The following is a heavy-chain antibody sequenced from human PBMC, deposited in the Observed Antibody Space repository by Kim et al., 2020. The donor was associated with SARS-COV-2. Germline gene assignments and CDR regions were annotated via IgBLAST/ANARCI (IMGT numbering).Heavy chain of an antibody. CDR2: IDPSDSYT. J-gene: IGHJ4*01. CDR3: SKAPYYASTAYTTSDY. D-gene: IGHD3-22*01. V-gene: IGHV5-10-1*01. CDR1: GYSFTSYW. Sequence: GESLKISCKGSGYSFTSYWISWVRQMPGKGLEWMGRIDPSDSYTNYSPSFQGHVTIPPDKSLSTAYLQCGNLKASDPALYYRSKAPYYASTAYTTSDYWG.